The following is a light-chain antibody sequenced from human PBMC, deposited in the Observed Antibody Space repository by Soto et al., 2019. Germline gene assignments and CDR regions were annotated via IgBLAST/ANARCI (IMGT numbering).Light chain of an antibody. J-gene: IGKJ4*01. CDR1: QSVGNN. CDR2: ATS. CDR3: QQYGGWPLT. V-gene: IGKV3-15*01. Sequence: EIVVTQSPATLSVSPGERATLSCRASQSVGNNFAWYQQKPGQAPRLLIFATSTRATGVPARFSGSGSGTEFTLTISSLQSADFAVYYCQQYGGWPLTFGGGAKVDIE.